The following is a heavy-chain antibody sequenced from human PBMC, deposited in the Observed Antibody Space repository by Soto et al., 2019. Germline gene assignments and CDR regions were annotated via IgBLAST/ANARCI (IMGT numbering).Heavy chain of an antibody. J-gene: IGHJ6*02. CDR3: ARAGGGYSYGYYYYYGMDV. CDR1: GGSISSYY. CDR2: IYYSGST. D-gene: IGHD5-18*01. Sequence: SEPLSLTCTVSGGSISSYYWSWIRQPPGKGLEWIGYIYYSGSTNYNPPLKSRVTISVDTSKNQFSLKLSSVTAADTAVYYCARAGGGYSYGYYYYYGMDVWGQGTTVTVSS. V-gene: IGHV4-59*01.